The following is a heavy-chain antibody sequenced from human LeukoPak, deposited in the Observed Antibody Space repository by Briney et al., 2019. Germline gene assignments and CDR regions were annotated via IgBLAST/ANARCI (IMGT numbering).Heavy chain of an antibody. CDR3: ARDGGDCSGDSCYVDY. V-gene: IGHV3-21*04. J-gene: IGHJ4*02. CDR2: ISSGSSYI. D-gene: IGHD2-15*01. Sequence: GGSLRLSCAASGFTFSSYSMNWVRQAPGKGLEWVSSISSGSSYIYYADSVKGRFTISRDNAKKSLYLQMNSLRAEDTALYYCARDGGDCSGDSCYVDYWGQGTLVTVSS. CDR1: GFTFSSYS.